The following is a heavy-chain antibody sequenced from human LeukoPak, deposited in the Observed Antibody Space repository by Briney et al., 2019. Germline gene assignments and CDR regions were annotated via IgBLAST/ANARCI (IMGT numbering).Heavy chain of an antibody. CDR3: ASLLYYDILTGYSLDV. V-gene: IGHV4-4*07. CDR2: IYTSGST. CDR1: GGSISSYY. J-gene: IGHJ6*02. D-gene: IGHD3-9*01. Sequence: PSETLSLTCTVSGGSISSYYWSWIRQPAGKGLEWIGRIYTSGSTNYNPSLKSRVTMSVDTSKNQFSLKLSSVTAADTAVYYCASLLYYDILTGYSLDVWGQGTTVTVSS.